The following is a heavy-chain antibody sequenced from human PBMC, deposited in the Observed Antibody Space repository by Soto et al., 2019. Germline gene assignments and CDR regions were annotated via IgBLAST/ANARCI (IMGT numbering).Heavy chain of an antibody. V-gene: IGHV3-23*01. CDR3: ARGSTDSYPGSRIFDF. D-gene: IGHD3-10*01. CDR2: ITDSGGDA. CDR1: GITCGSRA. Sequence: PGGSLRLSCVASGITCGSRAMSWVRQAPGEGLEWVSSITDSGGDAKYADSVRGRFTISRDNSKNTLYLQMSSLRAEDSAVYYCARGSTDSYPGSRIFDFWGRGTLVTVSS. J-gene: IGHJ4*02.